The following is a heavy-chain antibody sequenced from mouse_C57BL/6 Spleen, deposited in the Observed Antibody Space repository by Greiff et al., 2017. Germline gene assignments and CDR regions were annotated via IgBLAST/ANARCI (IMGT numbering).Heavy chain of an antibody. CDR2: SDPEDGDT. Sequence: EVQLHQSGAELVRPGASVKLSCTASGFNIKDYYMHWVKQRPEQGLEWIGRSDPEDGDTEYAPKFQGKATRPADTSSNTAYLQLSSLTSEDTAVYYCTTDGHTTGFAYWGQGTLVTVSA. V-gene: IGHV14-1*01. D-gene: IGHD2-12*01. J-gene: IGHJ3*01. CDR1: GFNIKDYY. CDR3: TTDGHTTGFAY.